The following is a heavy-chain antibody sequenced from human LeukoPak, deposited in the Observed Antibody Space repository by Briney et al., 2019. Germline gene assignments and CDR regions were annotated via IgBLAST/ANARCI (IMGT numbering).Heavy chain of an antibody. CDR2: INTKTGAT. V-gene: IGHV1-2*02. J-gene: IGHJ4*02. Sequence: ASVKVSCKASGYTFTSYGISWVRQAPGQGLEWMGWINTKTGATNLAQKFQGRVTMTRDTSVNTAYIEVSRLTSDDTAVYFCARGVVACPNWGQGTLVTVSS. CDR1: GYTFTSYG. CDR3: ARGVVACPN. D-gene: IGHD2-21*01.